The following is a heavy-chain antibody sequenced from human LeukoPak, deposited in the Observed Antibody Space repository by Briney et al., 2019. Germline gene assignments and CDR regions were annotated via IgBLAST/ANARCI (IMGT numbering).Heavy chain of an antibody. Sequence: SETLSLTCAVYGGSFSGYYWSWIRQPPGKGLEWIGEINHSGSTYYNPSLKSRVTISVDTSKNQFSLKLSSVTAADTAVYYCASSARSYCDFWSGYYGYFDYWGQGTLVTVSS. V-gene: IGHV4-34*01. CDR3: ASSARSYCDFWSGYYGYFDY. CDR2: INHSGST. J-gene: IGHJ4*02. D-gene: IGHD3-3*01. CDR1: GGSFSGYY.